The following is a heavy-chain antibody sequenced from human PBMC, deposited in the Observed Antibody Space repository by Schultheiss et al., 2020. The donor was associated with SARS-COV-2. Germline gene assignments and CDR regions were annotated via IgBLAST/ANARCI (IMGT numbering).Heavy chain of an antibody. Sequence: SETLSLTCTVSGGSISSGGYYWSWIRQPAGKGLEWIGRIYTSGSTNYNPSLKSRITMSVDTSKNRFSLKLSSVTAADTAVYYCAGGGFEYCSSTSCYALDYWGQGTLVTVSS. CDR2: IYTSGST. CDR1: GGSISSGGYY. V-gene: IGHV4-61*02. CDR3: AGGGFEYCSSTSCYALDY. D-gene: IGHD2-2*01. J-gene: IGHJ4*02.